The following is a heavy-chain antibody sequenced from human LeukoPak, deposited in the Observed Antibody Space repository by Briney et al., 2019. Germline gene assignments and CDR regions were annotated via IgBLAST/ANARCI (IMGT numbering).Heavy chain of an antibody. Sequence: SETLSLTCTVSGGSVSGYYWNWIRQTPGKGLEWIGYIYYSGTTNYNPSLKSRVTISVDTSKNQFSLKLNSVTAADTAVYYCARGKEVITMLRGLKPGYYFDYWGQGTLVTVSS. CDR3: ARGKEVITMLRGLKPGYYFDY. V-gene: IGHV4-59*02. CDR1: GGSVSGYY. J-gene: IGHJ4*02. D-gene: IGHD3-10*01. CDR2: IYYSGTT.